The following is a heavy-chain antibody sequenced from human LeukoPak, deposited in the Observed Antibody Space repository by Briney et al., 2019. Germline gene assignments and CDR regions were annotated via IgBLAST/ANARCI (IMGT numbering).Heavy chain of an antibody. CDR1: GGTFSSYA. V-gene: IGHV1-69*01. Sequence: SVKVSCKASGGTFSSYAISWVRQAPGQGLEWMGGIIPIFGTANYAQKFQGRVTITADESTSTAYMELSSLRSEDTAVYYCARDLTSIAARYYAFDIWGQGTMVTVSS. CDR2: IIPIFGTA. D-gene: IGHD6-6*01. J-gene: IGHJ3*02. CDR3: ARDLTSIAARYYAFDI.